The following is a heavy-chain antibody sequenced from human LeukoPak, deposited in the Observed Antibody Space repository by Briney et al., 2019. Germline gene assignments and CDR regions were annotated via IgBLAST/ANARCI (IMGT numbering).Heavy chain of an antibody. J-gene: IGHJ6*02. CDR1: GGSISSYY. Sequence: PSETLSLTCTVSGGSISSYYWSWIRQPPGKGLEWIGEINHSGSTNYNSSLKSRVTISVDTSKNQFSLKLSSVTAADTAVYYCARDVRDSSSGGYYYGMDVWGQGTTVTVSS. CDR2: INHSGST. V-gene: IGHV4-34*01. D-gene: IGHD6-6*01. CDR3: ARDVRDSSSGGYYYGMDV.